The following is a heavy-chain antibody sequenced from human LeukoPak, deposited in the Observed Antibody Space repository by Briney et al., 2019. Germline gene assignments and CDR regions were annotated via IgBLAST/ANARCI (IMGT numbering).Heavy chain of an antibody. V-gene: IGHV3-30-3*01. D-gene: IGHD2-2*01. CDR2: ISYDGSNK. J-gene: IGHJ6*03. CDR1: GFTFSSYA. CDR3: ARDVVPAAIDLYYYMDV. Sequence: GGSLRLSCAASGFTFSSYAMHWVRQAPGKGLEWVAVISYDGSNKYYADSVKGRFTISRDNSKNTLYLQMNSLRAEDTAVYYCARDVVPAAIDLYYYMDVWGKGTTVTVSS.